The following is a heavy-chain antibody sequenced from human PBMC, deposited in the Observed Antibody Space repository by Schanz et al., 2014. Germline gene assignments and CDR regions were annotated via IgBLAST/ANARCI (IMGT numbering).Heavy chain of an antibody. Sequence: QVQLVQSGAEVKKPGASVTVSCQASGYTFTSHGISWVRQAPGQGLEWMGWITAYNGDTNYALKLQGRVTMTTDTSTSTAYMELRSLRSDDTAVYYCARDLISSGWYGWGQGTLVTVSS. CDR1: GYTFTSHG. CDR3: ARDLISSGWYG. J-gene: IGHJ4*02. V-gene: IGHV1-18*01. D-gene: IGHD6-19*01. CDR2: ITAYNGDT.